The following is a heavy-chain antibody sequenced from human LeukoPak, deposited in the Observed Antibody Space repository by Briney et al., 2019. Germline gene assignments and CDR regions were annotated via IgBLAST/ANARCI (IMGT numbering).Heavy chain of an antibody. J-gene: IGHJ4*02. D-gene: IGHD4-17*01. CDR1: GFTVGSNY. CDR2: IYSGGNT. Sequence: GGSLRLSCAASGFTVGSNYLTWVRQAPGKGLEWVSVIYSGGNTYYADSVKGRFTISRDNSKNTLYLQMNSLSAEDTAVYYCARDMTTETTGDYWGQGTLVTVSS. V-gene: IGHV3-66*01. CDR3: ARDMTTETTGDY.